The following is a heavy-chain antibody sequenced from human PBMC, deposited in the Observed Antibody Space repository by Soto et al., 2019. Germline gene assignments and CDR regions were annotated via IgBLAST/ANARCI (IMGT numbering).Heavy chain of an antibody. CDR2: INAGTGNT. Sequence: ASVKVSCKASGYTFTSHAMHWVRQAPGQRPEWLGWINAGTGNTRYSQKFEVRVTISMDTSANTSYMEMNSLTSEDTAVYYCARRRAHRRDYYYGMDVWGQGTRVTLSS. CDR3: ARRRAHRRDYYYGMDV. V-gene: IGHV1-3*01. J-gene: IGHJ6*02. CDR1: GYTFTSHA.